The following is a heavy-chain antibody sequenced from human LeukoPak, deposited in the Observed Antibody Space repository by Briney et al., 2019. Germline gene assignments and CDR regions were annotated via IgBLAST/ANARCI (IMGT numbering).Heavy chain of an antibody. D-gene: IGHD3-22*01. CDR3: ARAASYYYDSSGYYTPYYYYMDV. J-gene: IGHJ6*03. CDR1: GGSISSYY. CDR2: IYYSGST. V-gene: IGHV4-59*01. Sequence: SETLSLTCTVSGGSISSYYWSWIRQPPGKGLEWIGYIYYSGSTNYNPSLKSRVTISVDTSKNQFSLKLSSVTAADTAVYYCARAASYYYDSSGYYTPYYYYMDVWGKGTTVTVSS.